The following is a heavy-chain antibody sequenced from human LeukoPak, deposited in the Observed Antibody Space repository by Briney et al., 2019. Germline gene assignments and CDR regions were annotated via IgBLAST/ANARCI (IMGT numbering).Heavy chain of an antibody. CDR2: IRSKAVGGTT. CDR3: WKGRDY. V-gene: IGHV3-15*01. D-gene: IGHD1-1*01. Sequence: GGSLRLSCADSGFTFSDAWMSWVRQAPGKGLEWVGRIRSKAVGGTTDYAAPVKGRFTISRDDSKTTLHLQKNSLKTEDTAVYYCWKGRDYWGRGTLVTVSS. J-gene: IGHJ4*02. CDR1: GFTFSDAW.